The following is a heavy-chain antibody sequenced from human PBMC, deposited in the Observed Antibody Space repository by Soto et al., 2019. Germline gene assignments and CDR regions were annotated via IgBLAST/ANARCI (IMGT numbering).Heavy chain of an antibody. CDR3: AREGVTNYTDYYFDL. D-gene: IGHD4-4*01. CDR1: GFAFYYYN. J-gene: IGHJ4*01. CDR2: INGSGIDI. Sequence: GGSLRLSCAASGFAFYYYNMNWVRQAPGKGLEWVSSINGSGIDIHLADAVDGRITNSKDNTKTLLYLQMDSMRPEETAIYYCAREGVTNYTDYYFDLWGHGALVTVSS. V-gene: IGHV3-21*01.